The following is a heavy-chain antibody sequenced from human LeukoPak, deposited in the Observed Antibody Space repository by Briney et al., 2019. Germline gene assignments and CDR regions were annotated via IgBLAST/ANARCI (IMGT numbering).Heavy chain of an antibody. CDR2: IYYSGST. D-gene: IGHD3-3*01. J-gene: IGHJ5*02. CDR1: GGSISSGGYY. CDR3: ARENNFGETLDP. Sequence: TLSLTCTVSGGSISSGGYYWSWIRQHPGKGLEWIGYIYYSGSTYYNPSLKSRVTISVDTSKNQFSLKLSSVTAADTAVYYCARENNFGETLDPWAREPWSPSPQ. V-gene: IGHV4-31*03.